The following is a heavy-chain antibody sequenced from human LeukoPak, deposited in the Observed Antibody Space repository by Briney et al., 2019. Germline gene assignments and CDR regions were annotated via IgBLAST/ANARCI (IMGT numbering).Heavy chain of an antibody. Sequence: PGGSLRLSCAASGFTFSSYSMNWVRQAPGKGLEWVSSISSSSSYIYYADSVKGRFTISRDNAKNSLYLQMNSLRAEDTAVYYCARGKLEQPPLYYYYSMDVWGKGTTVTVSS. J-gene: IGHJ6*03. CDR1: GFTFSSYS. D-gene: IGHD3-3*01. CDR3: ARGKLEQPPLYYYYSMDV. CDR2: ISSSSSYI. V-gene: IGHV3-21*01.